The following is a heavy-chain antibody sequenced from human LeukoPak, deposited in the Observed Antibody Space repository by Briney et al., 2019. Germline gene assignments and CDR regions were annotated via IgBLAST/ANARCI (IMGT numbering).Heavy chain of an antibody. CDR1: GFTFSSYA. CDR3: ARDLVSGRLENRWPRPPASYYYYYGMDV. Sequence: GGSLRLSCAASGFTFSSYAMHWVRQAPGKGLEWVAVISYDGSNKYYADSVKGRFTISRDNSKNTLYLQMNSLRAEDTAVYYCARDLVSGRLENRWPRPPASYYYYYGMDVWGQGTTVTVSS. D-gene: IGHD1-1*01. J-gene: IGHJ6*02. V-gene: IGHV3-30-3*01. CDR2: ISYDGSNK.